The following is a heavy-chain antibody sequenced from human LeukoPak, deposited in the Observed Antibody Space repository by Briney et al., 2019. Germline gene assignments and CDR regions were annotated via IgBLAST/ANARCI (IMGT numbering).Heavy chain of an antibody. J-gene: IGHJ5*02. Sequence: ASVKVSCKASGYTFTSYGISWVRQAPGQGLEWMGWISAYNGNTNYAQKLQGRVTMTTDTSTSTAYMELRSLRSDDTAVYYRASQAVATNDWFDPWGQGTLVTVSS. CDR3: ASQAVATNDWFDP. CDR2: ISAYNGNT. D-gene: IGHD6-19*01. CDR1: GYTFTSYG. V-gene: IGHV1-18*01.